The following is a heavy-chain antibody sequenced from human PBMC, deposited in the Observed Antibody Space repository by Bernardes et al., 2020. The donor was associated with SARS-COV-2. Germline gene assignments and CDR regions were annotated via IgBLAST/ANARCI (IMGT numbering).Heavy chain of an antibody. CDR3: AKTRPHTYDVVESDL. Sequence: GGSLRLSCLASGFTFSNYAMTWVRQAPGKGLDWVSTISGDGGATYYADSVKGRFTISRDNSKNTLFLQMNSLTAEDTALYYCAKTRPHTYDVVESDLWGQGTQVTVSS. D-gene: IGHD2-21*01. J-gene: IGHJ5*02. CDR1: GFTFSNYA. V-gene: IGHV3-23*01. CDR2: ISGDGGAT.